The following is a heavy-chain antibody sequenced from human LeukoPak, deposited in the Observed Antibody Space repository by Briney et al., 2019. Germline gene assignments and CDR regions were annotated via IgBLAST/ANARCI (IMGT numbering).Heavy chain of an antibody. D-gene: IGHD5-18*01. CDR2: ISSSSSYI. V-gene: IGHV3-21*01. CDR3: ARGVGDGYFSGY. J-gene: IGHJ4*02. Sequence: PGGSLRLSCAASGFTFSSYSMHWVRQAPGKGREWVSSISSSSSYIYYADSVKGRFTISRDNAKYSLYLQMNSLSAEDTAVYYCARGVGDGYFSGYWGQGTLVTVSS. CDR1: GFTFSSYS.